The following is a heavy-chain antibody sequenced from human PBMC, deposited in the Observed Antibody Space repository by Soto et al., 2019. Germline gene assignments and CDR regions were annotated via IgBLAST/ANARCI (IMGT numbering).Heavy chain of an antibody. CDR3: ARGLEETVTTDWFDP. V-gene: IGHV1-69*13. CDR2: IIPIFGTA. Sequence: ASVKVSCKASGGTFSSYAISWVRQAPGQGLEWMGGIIPIFGTANYAQKFQGRVTITADESTSTAYMELSSLRSEDTAVYYCARGLEETVTTDWFDPWGQGTLVTVSS. CDR1: GGTFSSYA. J-gene: IGHJ5*02. D-gene: IGHD4-17*01.